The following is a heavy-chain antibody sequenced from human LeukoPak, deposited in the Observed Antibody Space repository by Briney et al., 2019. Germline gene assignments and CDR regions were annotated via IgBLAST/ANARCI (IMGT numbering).Heavy chain of an antibody. CDR2: IITMLGIA. D-gene: IGHD4-17*01. CDR1: GGTFSCYA. J-gene: IGHJ4*02. CDR3: AREWDHNGDYPLWYDY. V-gene: IGHV1-69*04. Sequence: VKVSCKCSGGTFSCYAISWVRQAPGQGREWVGRIITMLGIANKAQKLQGRVTITADKSTSTAYMELSSLRSEDTAEYYGAREWDHNGDYPLWYDYWGQGTLVTVSS.